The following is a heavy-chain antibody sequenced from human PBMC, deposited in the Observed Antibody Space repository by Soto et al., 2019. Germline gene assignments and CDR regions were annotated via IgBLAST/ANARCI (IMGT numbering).Heavy chain of an antibody. V-gene: IGHV3-7*01. D-gene: IGHD5-12*01. CDR1: GFTFRNYW. Sequence: EVQLVESGGGLVQPGGSLRLSCAASGFTFRNYWMSWVRQAPGKGLEWVANIKQDASEKYYVDSVKGRFTISRDNTKNSLYLEMNSLRAEDTAVYYCARAGYAKYWGQGTLVTVSS. J-gene: IGHJ4*02. CDR3: ARAGYAKY. CDR2: IKQDASEK.